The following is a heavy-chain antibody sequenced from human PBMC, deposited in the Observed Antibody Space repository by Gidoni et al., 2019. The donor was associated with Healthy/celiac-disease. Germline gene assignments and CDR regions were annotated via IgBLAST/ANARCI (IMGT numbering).Heavy chain of an antibody. D-gene: IGHD6-19*01. CDR1: GFTFSSYA. CDR2: ISGSGGRT. Sequence: EVQLLESGGGLVQPGGSLRLSCAASGFTFSSYAMSWVRQAPGKGLEWVSAISGSGGRTYYADSVKGRFTISRDNSKNTLYLQMNSLRAEDTAVYYCAKDEEAQYSSGWFWFDPWGQGTLVTVSS. J-gene: IGHJ5*02. V-gene: IGHV3-23*01. CDR3: AKDEEAQYSSGWFWFDP.